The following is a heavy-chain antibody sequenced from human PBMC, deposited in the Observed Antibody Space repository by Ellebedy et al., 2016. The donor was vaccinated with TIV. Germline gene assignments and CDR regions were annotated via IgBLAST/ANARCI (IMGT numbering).Heavy chain of an antibody. CDR1: GGSISSYY. D-gene: IGHD4-17*01. V-gene: IGHV4-59*01. CDR3: ARGRDYVPN. CDR2: IHYTGHI. J-gene: IGHJ4*02. Sequence: MPSETLSLTCTVSGGSISSYYWSWIRQPPGKGLEWIAYIHYTGHIDYSPSLNSRATISLDISKNQFSLRLNSVTAADTAIYYCARGRDYVPNWGQGTLVTVSS.